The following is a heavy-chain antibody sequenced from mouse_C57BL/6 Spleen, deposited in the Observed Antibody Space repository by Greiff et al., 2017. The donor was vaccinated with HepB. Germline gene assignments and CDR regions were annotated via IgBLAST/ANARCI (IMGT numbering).Heavy chain of an antibody. J-gene: IGHJ4*01. D-gene: IGHD2-5*01. V-gene: IGHV1-50*01. CDR1: GYTFTSYW. Sequence: VQLQQSGAELVKPGASVKLSCKASGYTFTSYWMQWVKQRPGQGLEWMGEIDTSDSYTNYNQKFKGKATVTVDTSTSTAYMQLSSLTTEDSAVYSGVSNPYNAMNYWGQGTSLTVSS. CDR2: IDTSDSYT. CDR3: VSNPYNAMNY.